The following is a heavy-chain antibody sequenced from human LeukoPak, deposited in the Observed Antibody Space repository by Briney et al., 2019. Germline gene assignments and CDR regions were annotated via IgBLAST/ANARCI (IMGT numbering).Heavy chain of an antibody. D-gene: IGHD2-21*01. Sequence: GGSLRLSCAASTFVFSVSSMNWVRQAPGEGLEWVSSISRGGNAKHYADSVKGRFTISRDNAKNSLYLQMDSLRVEDTAVFCAADSEFDIPASFDLWGQGTLVTVSS. J-gene: IGHJ4*02. CDR2: ISRGGNAK. CDR3: ADSEFDIPASFDL. CDR1: TFVFSVSS. V-gene: IGHV3-21*01.